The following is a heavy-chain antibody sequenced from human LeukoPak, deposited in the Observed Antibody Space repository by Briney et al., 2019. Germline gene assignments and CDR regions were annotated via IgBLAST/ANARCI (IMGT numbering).Heavy chain of an antibody. J-gene: IGHJ4*02. V-gene: IGHV4-39*01. CDR2: INYSGST. D-gene: IGHD3-10*01. Sequence: KPSETLSLTCTVSGGSVSSTTYYWSWIRQPPGKGLEWIASINYSGSTYYNPSLKSRVTISVDTSENQFPLNLSSVTAADTAVYYCARYVVYGSGKYYFDYWGQGTLVTVSS. CDR1: GGSVSSTTYY. CDR3: ARYVVYGSGKYYFDY.